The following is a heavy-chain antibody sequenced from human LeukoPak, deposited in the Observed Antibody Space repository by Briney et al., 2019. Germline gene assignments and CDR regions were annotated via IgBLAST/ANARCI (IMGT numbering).Heavy chain of an antibody. CDR3: ARVFSGSYLY. Sequence: ASVKVSCKASRGAFSSYAINWVRQAPGQGLEWMGWINPNSGGTNYAQKFQGRVTMTRDTSISTAYMELSRLRSDDTAVYYCARVFSGSYLYWGQGTLVTVSS. CDR2: INPNSGGT. J-gene: IGHJ4*02. D-gene: IGHD1-26*01. V-gene: IGHV1-2*02. CDR1: RGAFSSYA.